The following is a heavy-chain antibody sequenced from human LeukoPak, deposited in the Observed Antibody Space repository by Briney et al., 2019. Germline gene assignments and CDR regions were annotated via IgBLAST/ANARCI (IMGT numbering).Heavy chain of an antibody. V-gene: IGHV4-59*01. CDR2: VYYSGTT. Sequence: SETLSLTCTLSSGFLSVYYSRWIRPPPGKGLEWIGYVYYSGTTNYNPSLMSRVTISMDTAKTQFSLKLNSVTAADTAVYYCARGNNRRSFDYWGQGTLVTVSS. J-gene: IGHJ4*02. CDR3: ARGNNRRSFDY. CDR1: SGFLSVYY. D-gene: IGHD1-14*01.